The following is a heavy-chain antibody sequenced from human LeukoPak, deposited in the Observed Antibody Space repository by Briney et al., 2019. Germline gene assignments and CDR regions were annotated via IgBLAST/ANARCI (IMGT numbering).Heavy chain of an antibody. CDR3: ARTNSDSTSYYFDY. J-gene: IGHJ4*02. CDR1: GYTFIRSY. CDR2: INPSGGNT. Sequence: ASVKVSCKASGYTFIRSYMHWVRQAPGQGLEWMGLINPSGGNTIYAQKFQGRVSMTRDTSTSTVYMELSSLRSEDAAVYYCARTNSDSTSYYFDYWGQGTLVTVSS. V-gene: IGHV1-46*01. D-gene: IGHD4-11*01.